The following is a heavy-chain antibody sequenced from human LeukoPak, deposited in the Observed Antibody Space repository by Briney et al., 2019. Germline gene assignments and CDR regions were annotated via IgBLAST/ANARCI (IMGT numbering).Heavy chain of an antibody. CDR1: GFTFSSYS. CDR2: ISSSSSYI. CDR3: ARAGTGYSSSYDYYYGMDV. V-gene: IGHV3-21*01. D-gene: IGHD6-13*01. Sequence: GGSLRLSCAASGFTFSSYSMNWVRQAPGKGLEWVSSISSSSSYIYYADSVKGRFTISRDNAKNSLYLQMNSLRAVDTAVYYCARAGTGYSSSYDYYYGMDVWGQGTTVTVSS. J-gene: IGHJ6*02.